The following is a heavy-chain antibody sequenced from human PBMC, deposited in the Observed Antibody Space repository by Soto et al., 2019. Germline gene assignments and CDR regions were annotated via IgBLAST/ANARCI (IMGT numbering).Heavy chain of an antibody. CDR3: ARDSGYCSGGSCYPGYFQY. D-gene: IGHD2-15*01. Sequence: LRLSCAASGFTFSTYSMNWVRQAPGKGLEWLSSISSNSRYTYYADSVKGRFTISRDNAKNSLDLQMHSLRDEDTAVYYCARDSGYCSGGSCYPGYFQYWGQGTLVTVSS. CDR1: GFTFSTYS. CDR2: ISSNSRYT. V-gene: IGHV3-21*01. J-gene: IGHJ1*01.